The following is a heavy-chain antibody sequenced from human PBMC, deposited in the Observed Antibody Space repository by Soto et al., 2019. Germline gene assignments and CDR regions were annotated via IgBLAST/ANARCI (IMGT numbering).Heavy chain of an antibody. CDR2: INPNSGGT. D-gene: IGHD6-6*01. V-gene: IGHV1-2*04. J-gene: IGHJ5*02. CDR1: GYTFTGYY. CDR3: ARAPNPYSSSSGWFDP. Sequence: ASVKVSCKASGYTFTGYYMHWVRQAPGQGLEWMGWINPNSGGTNYAQKFQGWVTMTRDTSISTAYMELSRLRSDDTAVYYCARAPNPYSSSSGWFDPWGQGTLVTVSS.